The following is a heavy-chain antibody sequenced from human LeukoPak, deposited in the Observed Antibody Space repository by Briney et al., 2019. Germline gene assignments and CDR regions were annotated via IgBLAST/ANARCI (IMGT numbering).Heavy chain of an antibody. CDR3: ARAGVVVTAPVYYFDY. CDR2: INPSGGST. CDR1: GYTFTSYY. D-gene: IGHD2-21*02. V-gene: IGHV1-46*01. J-gene: IGHJ4*02. Sequence: ASVKVSCKASGYTFTSYYMHWVRQAPGQGPEWMGIINPSGGSTSYAQKFQGRVTMTRDTSTSTVYMELSSLRSEDTAVYYCARAGVVVTAPVYYFDYWGQGTLVTVSS.